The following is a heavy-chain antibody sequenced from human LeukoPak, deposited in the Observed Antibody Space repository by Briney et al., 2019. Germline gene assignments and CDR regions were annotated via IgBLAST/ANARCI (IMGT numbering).Heavy chain of an antibody. CDR2: ISSSSSYI. Sequence: PGGSLRLSCAASGFTFSSYSMNWVRQAPGYGLEWVSSISSSSSYIYYADSLKGRFTISRDNAKNSLYLQMNSLRAEDTAVYYCARDGIAAVDFDYWGQGILVTVSS. CDR1: GFTFSSYS. CDR3: ARDGIAAVDFDY. D-gene: IGHD6-13*01. J-gene: IGHJ4*02. V-gene: IGHV3-21*01.